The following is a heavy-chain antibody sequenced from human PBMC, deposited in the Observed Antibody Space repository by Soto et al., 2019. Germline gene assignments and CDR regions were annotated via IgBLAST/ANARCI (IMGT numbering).Heavy chain of an antibody. Sequence: PSETLSLTCAVSGGSISSGGYSWSWIRQPPGKGLEWIGYIYHSGSTYYNPSLKSRVTISVDRSKNQFSLKLSSVTAADTAVYYCARGVHGDYDYYYYYGMDVWGQGTTVTVSS. J-gene: IGHJ6*02. D-gene: IGHD4-17*01. CDR3: ARGVHGDYDYYYYYGMDV. CDR1: GGSISSGGYS. CDR2: IYHSGST. V-gene: IGHV4-30-2*01.